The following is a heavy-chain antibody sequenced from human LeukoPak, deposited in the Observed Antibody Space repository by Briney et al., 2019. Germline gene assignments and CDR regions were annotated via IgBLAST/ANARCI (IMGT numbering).Heavy chain of an antibody. CDR3: ARVRSSSSYPLFDY. V-gene: IGHV4-59*01. J-gene: IGHJ4*02. D-gene: IGHD6-6*01. CDR1: GGPISDFY. Sequence: SETLSLTCTVSGGPISDFYWSWIRQPPGKGLEWIGYIYDSGSTNYNPSLKSRVTISVDTSKNQFSLKLSSVTAADTAVYYCARVRSSSSYPLFDYWGQGTLVTVSS. CDR2: IYDSGST.